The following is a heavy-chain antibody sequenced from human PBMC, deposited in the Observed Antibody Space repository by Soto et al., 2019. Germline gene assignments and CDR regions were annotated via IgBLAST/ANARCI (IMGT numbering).Heavy chain of an antibody. Sequence: GGSLRLSCAASEFMFSNYAMNWVRQAPGKGLEWVSAISGSGGITYYADSVKGRFTISRDNSKNTLYLQMNSLRAEDTAVYYCARGGVAATSYYYYGMDVWGQGTTVTVSS. V-gene: IGHV3-23*01. D-gene: IGHD2-15*01. J-gene: IGHJ6*02. CDR2: ISGSGGIT. CDR1: EFMFSNYA. CDR3: ARGGVAATSYYYYGMDV.